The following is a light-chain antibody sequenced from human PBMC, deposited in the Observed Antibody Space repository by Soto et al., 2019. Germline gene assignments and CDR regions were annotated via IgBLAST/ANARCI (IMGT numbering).Light chain of an antibody. CDR3: QQYDNLPRIT. Sequence: DLQMTQSPSSLSASVGDRVTITCQASQDISNYLNWYQQKPGKAPKLLIYDASNLETGVPSRFSGIGSGTDFTFTISSLQPEDIATNYCQQYDNLPRITFGQGTRLEFK. J-gene: IGKJ5*01. CDR2: DAS. V-gene: IGKV1-33*01. CDR1: QDISNY.